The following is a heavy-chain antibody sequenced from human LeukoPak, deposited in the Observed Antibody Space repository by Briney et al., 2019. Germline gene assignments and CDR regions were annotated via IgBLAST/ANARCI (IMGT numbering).Heavy chain of an antibody. CDR2: INPNSGGT. CDR3: ARDLVRYSGYDSGPQGFDY. Sequence: GASVKVSCKASGYTFTGYYMHWVRQAPGQGLEWMGWINPNSGGTNYAQKFQGRVTITRNTSISTAYMELSSLRSEDTAVYYCARDLVRYSGYDSGPQGFDYWGQGTLVTVSS. D-gene: IGHD5-12*01. V-gene: IGHV1-2*02. CDR1: GYTFTGYY. J-gene: IGHJ4*02.